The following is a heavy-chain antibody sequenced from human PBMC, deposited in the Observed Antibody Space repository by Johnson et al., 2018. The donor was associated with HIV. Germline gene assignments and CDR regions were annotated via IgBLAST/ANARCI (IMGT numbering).Heavy chain of an antibody. Sequence: VQLVESGGGLVQPGGSLRLSCAASGFTFSSYDMHWVRQATGKGLEWVSAIGTAGDTYYPGSVKGRFTISRENAKNSLYLQMNSLSAEDTALYYCAKDIAVAGTTDRFDAFDIWGQGTMVTVSS. V-gene: IGHV3-13*01. CDR1: GFTFSSYD. J-gene: IGHJ3*02. CDR2: IGTAGDT. D-gene: IGHD6-19*01. CDR3: AKDIAVAGTTDRFDAFDI.